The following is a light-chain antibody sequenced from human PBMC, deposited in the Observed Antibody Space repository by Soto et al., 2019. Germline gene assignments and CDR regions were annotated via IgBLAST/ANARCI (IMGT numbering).Light chain of an antibody. CDR3: SSHTSSSTLFV. CDR1: SSDVGGYNY. Sequence: QSALTQPASVSGSPGQSISISCTGTSSDVGGYNYVSWYQQHPGKAPKLMIYEVTKRPSGVSNRFSGSKSGTTASLTISGLQGEDEADYNCSSHTSSSTLFVFGTGTKVTVL. CDR2: EVT. V-gene: IGLV2-14*01. J-gene: IGLJ1*01.